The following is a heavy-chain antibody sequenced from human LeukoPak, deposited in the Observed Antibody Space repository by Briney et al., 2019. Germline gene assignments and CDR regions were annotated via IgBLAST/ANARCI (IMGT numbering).Heavy chain of an antibody. D-gene: IGHD6-19*01. V-gene: IGHV3-23*01. Sequence: GGSLRLSCVASGFAFNTYWMHWVRQGPGKGLEWVSAISGSGGSTYYADSVKGRFTISRDNSKNTLYLQMNSLRAEDTAVYYCAKDSSGWYIDYWGQGTLVTVSS. CDR2: ISGSGGST. J-gene: IGHJ4*02. CDR3: AKDSSGWYIDY. CDR1: GFAFNTYW.